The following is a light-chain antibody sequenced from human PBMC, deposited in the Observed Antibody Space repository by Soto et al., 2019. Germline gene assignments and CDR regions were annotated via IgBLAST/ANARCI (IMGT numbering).Light chain of an antibody. V-gene: IGLV1-51*01. J-gene: IGLJ2*01. CDR2: DNN. CDR1: SSNIGDNY. CDR3: SSYTNSDSHVV. Sequence: QSVLTQPPSVSAAPGQKVTISCSGSSSNIGDNYVSWYQQFPGSAPKVVIYDNNKRPSGIPDRFSGSKSGTSATLGITGLQTGDEADYYCSSYTNSDSHVVFGGGTKLTVL.